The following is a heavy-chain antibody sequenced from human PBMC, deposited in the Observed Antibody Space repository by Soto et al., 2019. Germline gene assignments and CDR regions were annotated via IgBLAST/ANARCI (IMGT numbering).Heavy chain of an antibody. CDR3: SRSPNYYYYGFDV. CDR2: IYYRGRT. Sequence: SETLSLTFTVSGGSVSSGDYFWSWLGQAPGKRLEWIAYIYYRGRTNYNPSLNNRATISVDTSKNQVSLTLTYMTAADAALYYCSRSPNYYYYGFDVWGQGTAVTVSS. J-gene: IGHJ6*02. D-gene: IGHD3-10*01. V-gene: IGHV4-61*08. CDR1: GGSVSSGDYF.